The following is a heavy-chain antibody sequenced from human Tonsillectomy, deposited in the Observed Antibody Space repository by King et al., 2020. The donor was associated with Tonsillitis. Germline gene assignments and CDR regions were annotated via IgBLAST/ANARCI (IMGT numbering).Heavy chain of an antibody. Sequence: VQLVESGGGLVQPGGSLRLSCAASGFTVSSTYMNWVRQAPGKGLEWVSVIYSGGSAYYADSVKGRFTISRHNSKNTLYLQMNSLSPEDTAVYYCARGNWGGNGYYWYFDLWGRGTLVTVSS. CDR2: IYSGGSA. CDR1: GFTVSSTY. J-gene: IGHJ2*01. V-gene: IGHV3-53*04. CDR3: ARGNWGGNGYYWYFDL. D-gene: IGHD3-10*01.